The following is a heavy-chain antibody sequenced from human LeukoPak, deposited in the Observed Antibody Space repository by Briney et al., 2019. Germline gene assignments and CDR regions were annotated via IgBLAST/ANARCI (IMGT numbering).Heavy chain of an antibody. CDR1: GGSISYSSYY. CDR3: ARGPFGGGWLLYSWKSGEFDY. V-gene: IGHV4-39*01. D-gene: IGHD3-9*01. J-gene: IGHJ4*02. Sequence: SETLSLTCTVSGGSISYSSYYWGWIRQPPGKGLEWIGSIHYSGSTYYNPSLKSRVTISVDTSKNQFSLKLTSVTAADTAVYYCARGPFGGGWLLYSWKSGEFDYWGQGTLVTVSS. CDR2: IHYSGST.